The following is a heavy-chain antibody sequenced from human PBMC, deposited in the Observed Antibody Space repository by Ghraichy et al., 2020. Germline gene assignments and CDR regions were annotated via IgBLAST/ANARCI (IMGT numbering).Heavy chain of an antibody. D-gene: IGHD3-10*01. CDR2: IKSKTDGGTT. Sequence: GGSLRLSCAVSGFTFSNAWMSWVRQAPGKGLEWVGRIKSKTDGGTTDYAAPVKGRFTISRDDSKNTLYLQMNSLKTEDTAVYYCTTTYYGSGSVYWGQGTLVTVSS. J-gene: IGHJ4*02. V-gene: IGHV3-15*01. CDR1: GFTFSNAW. CDR3: TTTYYGSGSVY.